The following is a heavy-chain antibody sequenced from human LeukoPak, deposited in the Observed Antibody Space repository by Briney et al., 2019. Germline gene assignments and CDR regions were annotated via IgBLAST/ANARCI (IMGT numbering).Heavy chain of an antibody. D-gene: IGHD6-13*01. CDR1: GYSISSGYY. J-gene: IGHJ4*02. V-gene: IGHV4-38-2*02. CDR3: ARAPISGAAAGTFDY. Sequence: SETLSLTCTVSGYSISSGYYWGWIRQPPGKGLEWIGSIYHSGNTYYNPSLKSRVTISVDASKNQFSLKLSSVTAADTAVYYCARAPISGAAAGTFDYWGQGTLVTVSS. CDR2: IYHSGNT.